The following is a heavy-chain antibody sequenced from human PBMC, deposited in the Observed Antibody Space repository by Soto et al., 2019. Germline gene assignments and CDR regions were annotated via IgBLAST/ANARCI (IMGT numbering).Heavy chain of an antibody. CDR2: ISAYNGNT. D-gene: IGHD2-15*01. Sequence: GASVKVSCKASGYTFTSYGISWVRQAPGQGLEWMGRISAYNGNTNYAQKLKGRVTMTTDTSTSTAYKELRNLKSDDTAVYYCARGGEALGGIVWFDPWGQGTLVTVSS. CDR3: ARGGEALGGIVWFDP. CDR1: GYTFTSYG. J-gene: IGHJ5*02. V-gene: IGHV1-18*01.